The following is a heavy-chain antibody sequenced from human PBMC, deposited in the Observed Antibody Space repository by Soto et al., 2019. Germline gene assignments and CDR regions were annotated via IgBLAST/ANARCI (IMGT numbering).Heavy chain of an antibody. D-gene: IGHD3-9*01. CDR1: GLTLSDQY. Sequence: EVQLVESGGGLVQPGGSLRLSCAASGLTLSDQYLDWVRQAPGKGLEWVGRTRDKRNSYTTEYAASVKGRFTISRDDSKNSLYLQMNSLKTEDTAVYFCGRPVTGSGYIDYWGQGTLVTVSS. J-gene: IGHJ4*02. CDR2: TRDKRNSYTT. V-gene: IGHV3-72*01. CDR3: GRPVTGSGYIDY.